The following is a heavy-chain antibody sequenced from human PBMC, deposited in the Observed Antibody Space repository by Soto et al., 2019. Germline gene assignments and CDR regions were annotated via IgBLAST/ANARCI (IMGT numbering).Heavy chain of an antibody. D-gene: IGHD3-9*01. CDR2: IYPGDSDT. CDR1: GYSFTSYW. CDR3: ARQDYDILTGPDAFDI. Sequence: PGGSLKISCKGSGYSFTSYWIGWVRQMPGKGLEWMGIIYPGDSDTRYSPSFQGQVTISADKSISTAYLQWSSLKASDTAMYYCARQDYDILTGPDAFDIWGQGTMVTVSS. V-gene: IGHV5-51*01. J-gene: IGHJ3*02.